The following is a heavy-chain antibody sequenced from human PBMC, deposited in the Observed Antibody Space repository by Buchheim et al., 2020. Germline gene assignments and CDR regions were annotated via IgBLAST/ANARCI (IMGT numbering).Heavy chain of an antibody. CDR3: AKENHYYDSSGYYGTLLDY. Sequence: QVQLVESGGGVVQPGRSLRLSCAASGFTFSSYGMHWVRQAPGKGLEWVAVISYDGSNKYYADSVKGRFTISRDNSKNTLYLQMNSLRAEDTAVYYCAKENHYYDSSGYYGTLLDYWGQGTL. V-gene: IGHV3-30*18. J-gene: IGHJ4*02. D-gene: IGHD3-22*01. CDR1: GFTFSSYG. CDR2: ISYDGSNK.